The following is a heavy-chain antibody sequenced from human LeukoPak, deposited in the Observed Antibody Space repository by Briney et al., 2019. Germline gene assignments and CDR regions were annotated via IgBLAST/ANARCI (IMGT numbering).Heavy chain of an antibody. CDR2: ISTYNGNT. J-gene: IGHJ4*02. CDR1: GYTFPTYG. Sequence: ASVKVSCKASGYTFPTYGISWVRQAPGQGLEWMGWISTYNGNTNYAQKLRGRVSMTTDPSTTTAYMELRSLRSDDTAVYYCARPDCSSTSCPIDYWGQGTLVTVSS. CDR3: ARPDCSSTSCPIDY. D-gene: IGHD2-2*01. V-gene: IGHV1-18*01.